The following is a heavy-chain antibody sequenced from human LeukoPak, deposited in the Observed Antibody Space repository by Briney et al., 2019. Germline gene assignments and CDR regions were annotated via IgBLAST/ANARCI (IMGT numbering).Heavy chain of an antibody. Sequence: GGSLRLSCAASGFTFSSYSMNWVRQAPGEGLEWVSYISSSSSTIYYADSVKGRFTISRDNAKNSLYLQMNSLRAEDTAVYYCARDSGELRNSFDMWGHGTMVTVSS. CDR3: ARDSGELRNSFDM. J-gene: IGHJ3*02. V-gene: IGHV3-48*04. CDR2: ISSSSSTI. CDR1: GFTFSSYS. D-gene: IGHD1-7*01.